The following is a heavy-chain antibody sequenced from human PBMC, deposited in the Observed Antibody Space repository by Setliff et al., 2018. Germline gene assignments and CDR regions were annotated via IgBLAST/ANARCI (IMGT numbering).Heavy chain of an antibody. V-gene: IGHV3-48*01. CDR1: GFTFSRYA. CDR3: ARSPANGGHDAFDI. CDR2: ISASSANI. Sequence: PGGSLRLSCAASGFTFSRYAMNWVRQTPGKGLEWVSYISASSANIQYADSVRGRFTVSRDNARNSLYLQMNSLRGDDAAVYYCARSPANGGHDAFDIWGQGTMVTVSS. J-gene: IGHJ3*02. D-gene: IGHD6-25*01.